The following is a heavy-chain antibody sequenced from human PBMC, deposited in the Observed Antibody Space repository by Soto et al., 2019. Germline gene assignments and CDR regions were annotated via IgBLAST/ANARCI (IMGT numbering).Heavy chain of an antibody. CDR3: AHPRGYGVFDAYDI. D-gene: IGHD4-17*01. CDR1: GFTFSTYA. J-gene: IGHJ3*02. CDR2: ISAGGGST. Sequence: GGSLRLSCAASGFTFSTYAMSWVRQAPGKGLEWASAISAGGGSTYYADSVKGRFTISRDNSINTLYLQMNSLGTEDTAVYYCAHPRGYGVFDAYDIWGQGAMVTVSS. V-gene: IGHV3-23*01.